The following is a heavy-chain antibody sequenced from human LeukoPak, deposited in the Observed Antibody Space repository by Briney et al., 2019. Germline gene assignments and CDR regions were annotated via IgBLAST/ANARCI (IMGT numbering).Heavy chain of an antibody. CDR3: AGHVDLDAFDI. Sequence: ASVKVSCKASGYTFTGYYIHWVRQAPGQGLEGMGWINPNSGGTNYAQKFQGRVTMTRDTSISTAYMELSRLRSDDTAVYYCAGHVDLDAFDIWGQGTMVTVSS. V-gene: IGHV1-2*02. CDR2: INPNSGGT. J-gene: IGHJ3*02. CDR1: GYTFTGYY. D-gene: IGHD5-12*01.